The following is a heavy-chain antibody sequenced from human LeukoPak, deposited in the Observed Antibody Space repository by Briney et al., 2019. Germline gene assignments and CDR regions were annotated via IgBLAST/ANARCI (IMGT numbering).Heavy chain of an antibody. V-gene: IGHV3-23*01. CDR3: AKGFMSSGWYFDY. Sequence: PGGSLRLSCAPSGFTFSSYAMSWVRQAPGKGLEWVSAVSGSGGSTYYADSVKGRFTISRDNTKNTLYLLMNSLRAEDTAVYYCAKGFMSSGWYFDYWGQGTLVTVSS. CDR2: VSGSGGST. J-gene: IGHJ4*02. CDR1: GFTFSSYA. D-gene: IGHD6-19*01.